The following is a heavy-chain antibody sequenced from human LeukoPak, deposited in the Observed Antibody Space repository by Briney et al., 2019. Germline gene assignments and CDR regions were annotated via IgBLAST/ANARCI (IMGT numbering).Heavy chain of an antibody. CDR3: ARRPRGVIIKTWFDS. J-gene: IGHJ5*01. CDR2: FFYSGSA. D-gene: IGHD3-10*01. CDR1: GGSISSRPYC. Sequence: SETLSLTCTVSGGSISSRPYCWGWIRQPPGKGLERLGSFFYSGSANYNPSLKSRVTILLDTSKNQFSLNLSSVTAADTAVYYCARRPRGVIIKTWFDSWGQGTLVTVSS. V-gene: IGHV4-39*07.